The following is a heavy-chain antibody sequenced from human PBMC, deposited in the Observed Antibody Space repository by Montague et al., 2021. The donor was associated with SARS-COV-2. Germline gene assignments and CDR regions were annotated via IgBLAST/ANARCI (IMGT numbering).Heavy chain of an antibody. V-gene: IGHV4-39*07. D-gene: IGHD3-22*01. CDR3: ARAATITMIVVVIDAFDI. J-gene: IGHJ3*02. Sequence: SETLSLTCSVSGNSLSNSRYFWGRIRQPPRKGLEWIGSFYFGGKFLYNSSLESRVTISVDTSKNQFSLKLSSVTAADTAVYYCARAATITMIVVVIDAFDIWGQGTMVTVSS. CDR1: GNSLSNSRYF. CDR2: FYFGGKF.